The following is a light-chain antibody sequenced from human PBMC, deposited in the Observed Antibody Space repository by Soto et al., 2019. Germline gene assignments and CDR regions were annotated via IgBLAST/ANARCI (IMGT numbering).Light chain of an antibody. V-gene: IGKV1-39*01. CDR1: QTIAMY. CDR2: TTS. J-gene: IGKJ2*01. CDR3: QQSFTTPYT. Sequence: DIQMTQSPSSLSASVGDRVTITCRASQTIAMYVNWFQQKPGKAPKPLIYTTSSLQSGVPPRFSGSGSETDFTLTISRLQPEDSATYDCQQSFTTPYTFGQGTKVDIK.